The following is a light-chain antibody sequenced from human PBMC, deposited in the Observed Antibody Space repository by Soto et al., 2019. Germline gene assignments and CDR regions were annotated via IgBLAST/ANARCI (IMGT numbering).Light chain of an antibody. CDR1: QTINSN. CDR3: QQYNYWPPRT. J-gene: IGKJ1*01. Sequence: EVVMTQSPATLSVSPGERVTLSCRASQTINSNLAWYQQKPGQAPRLLIHGATTRATGIPGRFSGSGSGTEFTLTISSLQSEDIAVYYCQQYNYWPPRTFGQGTKVEI. V-gene: IGKV3-15*01. CDR2: GAT.